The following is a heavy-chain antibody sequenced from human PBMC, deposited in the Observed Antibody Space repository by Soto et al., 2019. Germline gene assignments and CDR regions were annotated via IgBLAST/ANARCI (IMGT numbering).Heavy chain of an antibody. CDR3: ARLNYDILSGDPPETGCFDP. CDR2: IYPGDSDT. J-gene: IGHJ5*02. Sequence: GEALKISCRGSGYTFSRYWIAWVRQMPGQGLEWMGIIYPGDSDTRYSPSFQGQVTVSADKSISTAYLQWSTLKASDTAMYYCARLNYDILSGDPPETGCFDPWGQGTLVTVSS. V-gene: IGHV5-51*01. CDR1: GYTFSRYW. D-gene: IGHD3-9*01.